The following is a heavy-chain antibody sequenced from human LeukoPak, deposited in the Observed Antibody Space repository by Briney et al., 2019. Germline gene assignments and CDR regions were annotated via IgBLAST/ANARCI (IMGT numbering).Heavy chain of an antibody. CDR2: IYYSGST. V-gene: IGHV4-59*12. Sequence: PSETLSLTCTVSGGSISSYYWSWIRQPPGKGLEWIGYIYYSGSTNYNPSLKSRVTISVDTSKNQFSLKLSSVTAADTAVYYCAGDPVVVPAAKNYYYYYMDVWGKGTTVTVSS. CDR3: AGDPVVVPAAKNYYYYYMDV. CDR1: GGSISSYY. J-gene: IGHJ6*03. D-gene: IGHD2-2*01.